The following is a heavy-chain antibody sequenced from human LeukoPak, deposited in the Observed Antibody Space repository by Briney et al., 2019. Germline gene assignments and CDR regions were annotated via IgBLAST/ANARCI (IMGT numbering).Heavy chain of an antibody. V-gene: IGHV3-23*01. CDR3: AKLITVTTRGGAFDI. Sequence: GGSLRLSCAASGFTFSTYGMSWVRQAPGKGLEWVSAISGSGGSTYYADSVKGRFTISRDNSKNTLYLQTNSLRAEDTAVYYCAKLITVTTRGGAFDIWGQGTMVTVSS. CDR1: GFTFSTYG. D-gene: IGHD4-17*01. J-gene: IGHJ3*02. CDR2: ISGSGGST.